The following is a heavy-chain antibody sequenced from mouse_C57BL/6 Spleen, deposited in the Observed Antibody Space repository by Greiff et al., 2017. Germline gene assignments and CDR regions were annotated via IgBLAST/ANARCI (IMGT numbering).Heavy chain of an antibody. Sequence: EVQLQQSVAELVRPGASVKLSCTASGFNIKNTYMHWVKQRPEQGLEWIGRIDPANGNTKYAPQFQGKATITTDTSSNTAYLQLSRLAAKDTAICYCARWGRQDYCAMDDWGQGTSVTVSS. J-gene: IGHJ4*01. D-gene: IGHD3-2*02. CDR2: IDPANGNT. CDR3: ARWGRQDYCAMDD. CDR1: GFNIKNTY. V-gene: IGHV14-3*01.